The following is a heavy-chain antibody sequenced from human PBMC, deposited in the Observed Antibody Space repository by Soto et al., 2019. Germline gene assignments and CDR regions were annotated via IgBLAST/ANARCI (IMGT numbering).Heavy chain of an antibody. D-gene: IGHD3-16*02. CDR3: VKGTPYREPYDYVWGSYLLDAVEI. CDR2: ISSNGGST. V-gene: IGHV3-64D*06. Sequence: PGGSLRLSCSASGFTFSSYAMHWDRQAPGTGLESVSAISSNGGSTYYADSVKGRFTISRDNSKNTLYLQKSSLRAEDTAVYYCVKGTPYREPYDYVWGSYLLDAVEIWGQGIMVTVSS. J-gene: IGHJ3*02. CDR1: GFTFSSYA.